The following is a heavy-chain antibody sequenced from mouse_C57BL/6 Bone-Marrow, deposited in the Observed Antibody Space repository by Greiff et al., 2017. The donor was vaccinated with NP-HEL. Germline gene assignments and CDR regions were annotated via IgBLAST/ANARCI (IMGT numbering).Heavy chain of an antibody. V-gene: IGHV5-4*01. D-gene: IGHD1-1*01. CDR3: ARDLKNSYYFAY. CDR1: GFTFSSYA. J-gene: IGHJ3*01. Sequence: EVQLVESGGGLVKPGGSLKLSCAASGFTFSSYAMSWVRQTPEKRLEWVATISDGGSYTYYPDNVKGRFTISRDNATNNLYLQMSHLKSEDTAMYYCARDLKNSYYFAYWGQGTLVTVSA. CDR2: ISDGGSYT.